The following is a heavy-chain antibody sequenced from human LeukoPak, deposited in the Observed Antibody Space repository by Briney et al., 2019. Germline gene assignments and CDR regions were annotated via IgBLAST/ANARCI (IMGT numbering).Heavy chain of an antibody. CDR3: ARSAPLVPGIAVAGTSNLGYYYYYGMDV. CDR2: NNHSGST. Sequence: SETLSLTCAVYGGSFSGYYWSWIRQPPGKGLEWIGENNHSGSTNYNPSLKSRVTISVDTSKNQFSLKLSSVTAADTAVYYCARSAPLVPGIAVAGTSNLGYYYYYGMDVWGQGTTVTVSS. V-gene: IGHV4-34*01. CDR1: GGSFSGYY. D-gene: IGHD6-19*01. J-gene: IGHJ6*02.